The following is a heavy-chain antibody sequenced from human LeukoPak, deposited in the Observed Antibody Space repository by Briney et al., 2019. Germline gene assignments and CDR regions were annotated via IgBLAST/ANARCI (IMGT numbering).Heavy chain of an antibody. D-gene: IGHD3-10*01. CDR3: AKEFDYYGSGSYTLFDY. CDR2: IRYDGSNK. V-gene: IGHV3-30*02. J-gene: IGHJ4*02. CDR1: GFTFSSYG. Sequence: GALRLSCAASGFTFSSYGMHWVRQAPGKGLEWVAFIRYDGSNKYYADSVKGRFTISRDNSKNTLYLQMNSLRAEDTAVYYCAKEFDYYGSGSYTLFDYWGQGTLVTVSS.